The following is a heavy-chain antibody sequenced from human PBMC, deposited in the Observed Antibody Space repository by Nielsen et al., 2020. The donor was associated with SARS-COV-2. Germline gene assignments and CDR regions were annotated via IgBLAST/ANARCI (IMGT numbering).Heavy chain of an antibody. CDR1: GYTFTNNY. Sequence: ASVKVSCKASGYTFTNNYMHWVRQAPGQGLEWMGLINPTNGGTTYAQKFLGTVTMTRDTSTSTVYMELSSLRSDDTAVYYCARANPGKWVWFDPWGQGTLVTVSS. CDR3: ARANPGKWVWFDP. J-gene: IGHJ5*02. V-gene: IGHV1-46*01. CDR2: INPTNGGT. D-gene: IGHD1-26*01.